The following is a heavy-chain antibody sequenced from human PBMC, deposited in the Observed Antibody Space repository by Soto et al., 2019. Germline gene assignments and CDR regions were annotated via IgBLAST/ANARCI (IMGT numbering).Heavy chain of an antibody. J-gene: IGHJ1*01. CDR1: GYTFTSYS. V-gene: IGHV1-18*01. D-gene: IGHD3-3*01. CDR3: ARDVDFFWGVYYPPPSLYTCSAP. CDR2: ISPYNGNT. Sequence: GASVKVSCKASGYTFTSYSISWVRQAPGQGLEWMGWISPYNGNTNYAQEFQGRVTMTTDTSTNTAYLDLRSLRSDDTAVYYCARDVDFFWGVYYPPPSLYTCSAPGGKGTLVPFSP.